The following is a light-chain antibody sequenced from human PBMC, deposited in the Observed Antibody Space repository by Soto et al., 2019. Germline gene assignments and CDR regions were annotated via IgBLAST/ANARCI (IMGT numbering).Light chain of an antibody. CDR2: AAS. J-gene: IGKJ5*01. CDR1: QSISSY. Sequence: DIKLAQAPSSLSASVGDRVTITCRASQSISSYLNWYPQKPGKAPKLLIYAASSLQSGVPSRFSGSGSGTDCTRTISSLQPGDFETYYCQQSYSTPITFGQGTRLEIK. CDR3: QQSYSTPIT. V-gene: IGKV1-39*01.